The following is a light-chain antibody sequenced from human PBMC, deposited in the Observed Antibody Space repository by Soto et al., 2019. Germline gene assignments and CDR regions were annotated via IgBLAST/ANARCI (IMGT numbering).Light chain of an antibody. CDR2: GVT. Sequence: SGLTQPASVSGSPGQSITSSCTGTSSDVGGYNYVSWYQQYPGKAPKLMIYGVTNRPSGVSNRFSGSKTGNTASLTISGLQAEDEAYYYCFSHRSGDSHVFGTGTKVTVL. J-gene: IGLJ1*01. CDR3: FSHRSGDSHV. V-gene: IGLV2-14*01. CDR1: SSDVGGYNY.